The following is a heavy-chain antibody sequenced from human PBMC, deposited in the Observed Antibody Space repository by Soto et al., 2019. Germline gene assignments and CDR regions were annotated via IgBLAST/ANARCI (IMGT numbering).Heavy chain of an antibody. D-gene: IGHD6-13*01. V-gene: IGHV3-23*01. CDR2: FRAGGDDGTT. CDR3: ANEPYSSSWYGY. Sequence: PGGSLRLSCVASGFTFRTYSMSWVRQAPGKGLEWVSGFRAGGDDGTTYYADSVKGRFTISRDNSKNTLFLQMNSLRAEDTAIYYCANEPYSSSWYGYWGQGTLVTVSS. J-gene: IGHJ4*02. CDR1: GFTFRTYS.